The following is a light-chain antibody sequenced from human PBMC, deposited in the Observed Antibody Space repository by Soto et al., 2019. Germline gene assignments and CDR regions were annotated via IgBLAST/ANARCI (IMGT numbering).Light chain of an antibody. J-gene: IGKJ4*01. CDR1: QSIGRY. Sequence: DIQMTQSPSSLSASVGDRVTITCRASQSIGRYLKWYQQTPGRAPKFLISAASSLQSGVPSRFSGSGSGTDFTLTISSLQPEDFATYYCQQSYYTPLTVGGGTKVDSK. CDR3: QQSYYTPLT. CDR2: AAS. V-gene: IGKV1-39*01.